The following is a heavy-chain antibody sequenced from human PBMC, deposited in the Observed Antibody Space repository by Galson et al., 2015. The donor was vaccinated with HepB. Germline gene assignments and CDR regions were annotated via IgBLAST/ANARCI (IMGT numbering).Heavy chain of an antibody. D-gene: IGHD6-13*01. Sequence: SVKVSCKASGGTFSSYAISWVRQAPGQGLEWMGRIIPILGIANYAQKFQGRVTITADKSTSTAYMELSSLRSEDTAVYYCALLIAAAVNFDYWGQGTLVTVSS. CDR1: GGTFSSYA. V-gene: IGHV1-69*04. CDR3: ALLIAAAVNFDY. J-gene: IGHJ4*02. CDR2: IIPILGIA.